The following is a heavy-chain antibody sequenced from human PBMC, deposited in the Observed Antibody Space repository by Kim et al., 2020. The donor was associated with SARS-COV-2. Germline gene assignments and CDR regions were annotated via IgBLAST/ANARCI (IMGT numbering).Heavy chain of an antibody. J-gene: IGHJ5*02. V-gene: IGHV1-46*01. CDR3: ARIVGATGWFDP. D-gene: IGHD1-26*01. Sequence: SYAQKFQGRVPMTRDTSTSTVYMELSSLRSEDTAVYYCARIVGATGWFDPWGQGTLVTVSS.